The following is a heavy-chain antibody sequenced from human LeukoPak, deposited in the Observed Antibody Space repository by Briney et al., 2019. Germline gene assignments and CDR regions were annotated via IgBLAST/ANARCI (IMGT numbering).Heavy chain of an antibody. CDR2: TYYSGST. CDR3: ARDKVGGTGSFDY. D-gene: IGHD1-26*01. Sequence: SETLSLTCSVSGASISSYYWSWIRQPPGKGLEWIGYTYYSGSTNYNPSLKSRVTISADTSRNQFSLRLSSVTAADTAVYYCARDKVGGTGSFDYWGRGTLVTVSS. J-gene: IGHJ4*02. CDR1: GASISSYY. V-gene: IGHV4-59*01.